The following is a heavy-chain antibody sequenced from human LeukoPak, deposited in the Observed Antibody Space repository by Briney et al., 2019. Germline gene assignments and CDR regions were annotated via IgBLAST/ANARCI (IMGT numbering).Heavy chain of an antibody. V-gene: IGHV5-51*01. CDR1: GYSFTSYW. CDR3: ATRRRGSGSYPYYFDY. D-gene: IGHD1-26*01. J-gene: IGHJ4*02. CDR2: IYPGDSDT. Sequence: GESLKFACKGSGYSFTSYWIGWVRQMPGKGLEWMGIIYPGDSDTRYSPSFQGQVTISADKSISTAYLQWSSLKASDTAMYYCATRRRGSGSYPYYFDYWGQGTLVTVSS.